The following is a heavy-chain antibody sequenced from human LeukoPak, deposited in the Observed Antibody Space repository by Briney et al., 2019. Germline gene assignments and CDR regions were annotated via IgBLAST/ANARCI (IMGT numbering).Heavy chain of an antibody. Sequence: GGSLRLSCAASGFTFSNYWKSWVRQAPGKGLEWVANIKQDGSEKNYVDSVKGRFTISRDNAKNSLHLQMNSLRAEDTAVYYCARVRGLANFDYWGQGTLVTVSS. V-gene: IGHV3-7*01. D-gene: IGHD3-16*01. J-gene: IGHJ4*02. CDR1: GFTFSNYW. CDR2: IKQDGSEK. CDR3: ARVRGLANFDY.